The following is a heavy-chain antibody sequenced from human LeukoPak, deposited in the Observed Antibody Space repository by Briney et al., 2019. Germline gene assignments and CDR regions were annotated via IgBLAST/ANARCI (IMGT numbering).Heavy chain of an antibody. CDR3: AKDGFRGAAAWNKFDP. Sequence: GRSLRLSCAASGFTFDDYAMPWVRQAPGKGLEWVSGISWNSGSIGYADSVKGRFTISRDNAKNSLYLQMNSLRAEDTALYYCAKDGFRGAAAWNKFDPWGQGTLVTVSS. CDR2: ISWNSGSI. CDR1: GFTFDDYA. J-gene: IGHJ5*02. D-gene: IGHD6-13*01. V-gene: IGHV3-9*01.